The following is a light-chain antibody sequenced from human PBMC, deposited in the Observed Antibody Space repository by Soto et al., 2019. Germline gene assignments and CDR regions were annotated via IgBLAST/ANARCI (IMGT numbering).Light chain of an antibody. CDR2: DVS. V-gene: IGLV2-14*01. CDR3: TSCRTYSGV. J-gene: IGLJ1*01. CDR1: SGDIGASNY. Sequence: QSALTQPASVSGSPLQSITISCTGTSGDIGASNYVSWYQQFPDKAPKLIIYDVSDRPSGVSTRFSGSKSGNTASLTISGLQPEDEADYYCTSCRTYSGVFGTGTKVTVL.